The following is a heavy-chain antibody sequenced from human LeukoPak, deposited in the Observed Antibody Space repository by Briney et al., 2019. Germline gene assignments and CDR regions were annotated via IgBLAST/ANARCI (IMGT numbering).Heavy chain of an antibody. J-gene: IGHJ3*02. CDR3: AREAHGGNDAFDI. Sequence: GASVKVSCKASGYTFTGYYMHWVRQAPGQGLEWMGWINPNSGGTNYAQKFQGRVTMTRDTSISTAYMELSRLRSDDTAVYYCAREAHGGNDAFDIWGQGTMVTVSS. CDR2: INPNSGGT. CDR1: GYTFTGYY. D-gene: IGHD3-16*01. V-gene: IGHV1-2*02.